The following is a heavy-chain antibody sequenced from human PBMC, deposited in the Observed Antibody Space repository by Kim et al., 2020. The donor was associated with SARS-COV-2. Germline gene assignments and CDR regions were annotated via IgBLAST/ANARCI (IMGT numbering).Heavy chain of an antibody. Sequence: GSLRLSCATSGFTFSAYDMNWVRRAPGKGLEWLSFITKSSTTIYYADSVKGRFTISRDNAKNSLYLQMNSLRDEDTALYYCVRDRMGGAFDIWGQGPLV. J-gene: IGHJ3*02. CDR2: ITKSSTTI. V-gene: IGHV3-48*02. D-gene: IGHD3-16*01. CDR1: GFTFSAYD. CDR3: VRDRMGGAFDI.